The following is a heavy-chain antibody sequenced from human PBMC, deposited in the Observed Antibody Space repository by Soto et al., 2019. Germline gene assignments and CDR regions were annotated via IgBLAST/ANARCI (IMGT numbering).Heavy chain of an antibody. Sequence: QVQLVQSGAEVKKPGASVKVSCKTSGYPFTSYGINWVRQAPGQGPEWMGWISAYNGKTSYTQKVQGRVTMTTDTSTSTADMELRSLRSDDTAVYYCARDRLIAVTGLLHYWGQGTLVTVSS. D-gene: IGHD6-19*01. CDR1: GYPFTSYG. CDR2: ISAYNGKT. CDR3: ARDRLIAVTGLLHY. J-gene: IGHJ4*02. V-gene: IGHV1-18*01.